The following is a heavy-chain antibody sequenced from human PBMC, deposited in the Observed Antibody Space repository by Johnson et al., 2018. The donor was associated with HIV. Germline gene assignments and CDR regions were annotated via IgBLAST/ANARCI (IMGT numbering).Heavy chain of an antibody. CDR2: VSSSATTI. CDR3: ATGGGSSTRGDPFDI. CDR1: GFTFSHYY. J-gene: IGHJ3*02. D-gene: IGHD1-14*01. Sequence: QMQLVESGGGLVKPGGSLRISCAASGFTFSHYYMSWIRQAPGKGLDWVSYVSSSATTIYYADSVKCRFAISRDNARNSLYLQMNSLRAEDTAVYYCATGGGSSTRGDPFDIGGQGTLVTVSS. V-gene: IGHV3-11*04.